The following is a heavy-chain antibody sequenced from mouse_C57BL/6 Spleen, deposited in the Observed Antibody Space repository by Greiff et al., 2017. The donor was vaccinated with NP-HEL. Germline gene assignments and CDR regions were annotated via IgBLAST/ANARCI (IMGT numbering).Heavy chain of an antibody. CDR3: ARYYYDGGYYAMDY. D-gene: IGHD1-1*01. CDR2: INPGSGGT. CDR1: GYAFTNYL. Sequence: VQLQQSGAELVRPGTSVKVSCKASGYAFTNYLIEWVKQRPGQGLEWIGVINPGSGGTNYNEKFKGKATLTADKSSSTAYMQLSSLTSEDSAVYFCARYYYDGGYYAMDYWGQGTSVTVSS. V-gene: IGHV1-54*01. J-gene: IGHJ4*01.